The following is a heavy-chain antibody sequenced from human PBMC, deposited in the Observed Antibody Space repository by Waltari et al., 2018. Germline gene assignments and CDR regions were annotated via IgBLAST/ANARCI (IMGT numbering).Heavy chain of an antibody. J-gene: IGHJ4*02. CDR1: GFTFNTYA. V-gene: IGHV3-23*01. CDR2: ISSDGAST. Sequence: EVQLLESGGGLGQPGGSLRLSCEVSGFTFNTYAMSWVRQAPGKGLEWVASISSDGASTEYAESVKGRFTVSRDNSKTTLSLQMNSLRAEDTAIYYCAQDYFFDNWGQGTLVIVSP. CDR3: AQDYFFDN.